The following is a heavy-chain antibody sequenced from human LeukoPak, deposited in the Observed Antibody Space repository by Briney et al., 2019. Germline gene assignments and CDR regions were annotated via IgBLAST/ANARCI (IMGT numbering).Heavy chain of an antibody. CDR3: ARQYSGYVFDY. CDR1: GFTVSSNY. CDR2: IYSGGST. J-gene: IGHJ4*02. Sequence: GGSPRLSCAASGFTVSSNYMSWVRQAPGKGLEWVSVIYSGGSTYYADSVKGRFTISRDNSKNTLYLQMNSLRAEDTAVYYCARQYSGYVFDYWGQGTLVTVSS. V-gene: IGHV3-66*04. D-gene: IGHD5-12*01.